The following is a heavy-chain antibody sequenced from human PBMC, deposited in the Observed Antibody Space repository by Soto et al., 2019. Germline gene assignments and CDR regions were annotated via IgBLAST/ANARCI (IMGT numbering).Heavy chain of an antibody. V-gene: IGHV3-11*01. CDR1: GFTFTDYY. Sequence: QVQLVDSGGGLVKPGGSLRLSCAASGFTFTDYYMSWIRQAPGRGLEWVSYISGSGSTIYYAESVKGRFTISRDNAKNSRHLKMVSLIAEDTAVYYCARVRGAQTVGITGVEYWGQGALFTVSS. D-gene: IGHD1-20*01. CDR3: ARVRGAQTVGITGVEY. CDR2: ISGSGSTI. J-gene: IGHJ4*02.